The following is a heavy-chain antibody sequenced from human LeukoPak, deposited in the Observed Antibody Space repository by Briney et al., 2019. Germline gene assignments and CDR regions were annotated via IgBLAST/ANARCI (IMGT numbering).Heavy chain of an antibody. D-gene: IGHD2-2*01. V-gene: IGHV3-30-3*01. J-gene: IGHJ5*02. CDR2: ISYDGSNK. CDR1: GFTFSSYA. Sequence: GGSLRLSCAASGFTFSSYAMHWVRQAPGKGLEWVAVISYDGSNKYYADSVKGRFTISRDNSKNTLYLQMNSLRAEDTAVYYCVRGGGCSSTSCYRNWFDPWGQGTLVTVSS. CDR3: VRGGGCSSTSCYRNWFDP.